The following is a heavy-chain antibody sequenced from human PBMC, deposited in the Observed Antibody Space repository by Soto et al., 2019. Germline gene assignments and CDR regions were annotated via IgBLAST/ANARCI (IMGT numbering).Heavy chain of an antibody. J-gene: IGHJ4*02. D-gene: IGHD1-7*01. Sequence: PGESLKISCQASGYTFTNYYIAWVLQVPGKGPEWMGRIDPSDSYIKYSPSFEGHVTMSVDKSISTAFLQWSRLEASDTAMYFCAIPLARTTPFDYWGQGSLVTVSS. CDR3: AIPLARTTPFDY. CDR2: IDPSDSYI. CDR1: GYTFTNYY. V-gene: IGHV5-10-1*01.